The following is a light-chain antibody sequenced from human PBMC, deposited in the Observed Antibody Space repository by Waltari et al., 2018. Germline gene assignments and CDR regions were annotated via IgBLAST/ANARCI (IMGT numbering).Light chain of an antibody. J-gene: IGKJ4*01. Sequence: DIVLTQSPATLSLSPGERATLSCRASQSVSSYLAWYQQKPGQAPRLLIYAASNRATCIPARFSGSGSGTDFTLTISSLEPEDFAVYYCQQRSNWLALTCGGGTKVEIK. V-gene: IGKV3-11*01. CDR1: QSVSSY. CDR3: QQRSNWLALT. CDR2: AAS.